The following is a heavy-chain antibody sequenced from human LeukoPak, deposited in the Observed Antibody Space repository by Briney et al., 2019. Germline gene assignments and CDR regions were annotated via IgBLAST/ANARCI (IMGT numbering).Heavy chain of an antibody. J-gene: IGHJ4*02. CDR3: AREARDGYNYNY. Sequence: SVKVSCKASGGTFSSYAISWVRQAPGQGLEWMGGIIPIFGTANYAQKFQGRVTITADKSTSTAYMELSSLRSEDTAVYYCAREARDGYNYNYWGQGTLVTVSS. D-gene: IGHD5-24*01. V-gene: IGHV1-69*06. CDR2: IIPIFGTA. CDR1: GGTFSSYA.